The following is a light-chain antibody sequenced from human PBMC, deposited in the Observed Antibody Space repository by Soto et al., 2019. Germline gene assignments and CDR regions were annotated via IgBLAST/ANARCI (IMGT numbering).Light chain of an antibody. Sequence: EIVITQSPATLSVSPGERATLSCRASRSVKTNLAWYQQNPGQAPRLLIYGASNRATGIPDRFSGSGSGTDFTLTITTLQPDDFATYFCQQYNRNTWSFGPGTRWIS. CDR2: GAS. CDR1: RSVKTN. CDR3: QQYNRNTWS. J-gene: IGKJ1*01. V-gene: IGKV3D-15*01.